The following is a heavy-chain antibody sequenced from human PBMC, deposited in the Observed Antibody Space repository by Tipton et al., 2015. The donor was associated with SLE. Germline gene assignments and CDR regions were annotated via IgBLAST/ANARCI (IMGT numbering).Heavy chain of an antibody. CDR2: IYSDDST. D-gene: IGHD5-18*01. J-gene: IGHJ4*02. V-gene: IGHV3-23*03. CDR3: AKDLRGYSFDY. Sequence: YLRLSYEAEGFTFSTYAMCWVRQAPGKGLEWVSLIYSDDSTHYPDSVKGRFTISRDNSKNTLYLQMNSLRAEDTAVYYCAKDLRGYSFDYWSPGTLVTVSS. CDR1: GFTFSTYA.